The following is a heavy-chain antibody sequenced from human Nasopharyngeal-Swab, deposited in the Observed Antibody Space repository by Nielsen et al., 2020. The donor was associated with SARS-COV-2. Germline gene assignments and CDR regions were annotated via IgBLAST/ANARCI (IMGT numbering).Heavy chain of an antibody. Sequence: SETLSLTCTVSGGSISSYYWSWIQQPPGKGLEWIGYIYYSGSTNYNPSLKSRVTISVDTSKNQFSLKLSSVTAADTAVYYCARGIVVALDYWGQGTLVTVSS. D-gene: IGHD3-22*01. J-gene: IGHJ4*02. V-gene: IGHV4-59*01. CDR2: IYYSGST. CDR1: GGSISSYY. CDR3: ARGIVVALDY.